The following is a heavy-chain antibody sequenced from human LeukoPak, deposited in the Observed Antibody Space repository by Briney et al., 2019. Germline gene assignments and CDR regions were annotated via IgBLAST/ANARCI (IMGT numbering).Heavy chain of an antibody. CDR2: INPNSGGT. Sequence: ASVKVSCKASGYTFTGYYMHWVRRAPGQGLEWMGWINPNSGGTNYAQKFQGWVTMTRDTSISTAYMELSRLRSDDTAVYYCARDARPRITIFGVVIAPSDGMDVWGQGTTVTVSS. CDR1: GYTFTGYY. CDR3: ARDARPRITIFGVVIAPSDGMDV. J-gene: IGHJ6*02. D-gene: IGHD3-3*01. V-gene: IGHV1-2*04.